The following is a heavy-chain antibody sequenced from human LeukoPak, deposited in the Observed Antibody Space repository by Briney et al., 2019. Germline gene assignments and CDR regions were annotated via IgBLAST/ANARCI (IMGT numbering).Heavy chain of an antibody. CDR3: ARDRWEWHPEYYFDY. J-gene: IGHJ4*02. Sequence: ASVKVSCKASGYTFTGYYMHRVRQAPGQELEWMGWINPNSGGTNYAQKFQGRVTMTRDTSISTAYMELSRLRSDDTAVYYCARDRWEWHPEYYFDYWGQGTLVTVSS. CDR1: GYTFTGYY. V-gene: IGHV1-2*02. CDR2: INPNSGGT. D-gene: IGHD1-26*01.